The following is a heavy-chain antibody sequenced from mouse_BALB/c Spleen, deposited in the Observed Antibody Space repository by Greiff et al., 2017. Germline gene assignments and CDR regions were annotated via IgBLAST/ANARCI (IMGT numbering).Heavy chain of an antibody. Sequence: EVQVVESGGGLVQPGGSLKLSCAASGFTFSSYTMSWVRQTPEKRLEWVAYISNGGGSTYYPDTVKGRFTISRDNAKNTLYLQMSSLKSEDTAMYYCASLYYGDSYFDFWGAGTTVTVSS. D-gene: IGHD1-2*01. CDR1: GFTFSSYT. J-gene: IGHJ1*01. CDR2: ISNGGGST. CDR3: ASLYYGDSYFDF. V-gene: IGHV5-12-2*01.